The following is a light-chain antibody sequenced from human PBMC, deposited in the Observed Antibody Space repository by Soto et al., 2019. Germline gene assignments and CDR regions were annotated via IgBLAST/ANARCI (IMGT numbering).Light chain of an antibody. CDR2: GAS. J-gene: IGKJ1*01. Sequence: EIVLTQSPGTLSLSPGERATLSCRASQSVSSSYLAWYQQKPGQAPRLLIYGASGRATGIPDRFSGSGSGTDFTLTISRLEPEDFAVYYCQQYGSSPWTFGQGTKVDNK. CDR1: QSVSSSY. V-gene: IGKV3-20*01. CDR3: QQYGSSPWT.